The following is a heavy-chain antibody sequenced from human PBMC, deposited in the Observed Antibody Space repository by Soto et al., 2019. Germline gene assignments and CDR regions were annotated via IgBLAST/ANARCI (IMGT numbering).Heavy chain of an antibody. CDR1: GFTFASHA. CDR3: ASWVIALGGTGYFRH. D-gene: IGHD6-19*01. Sequence: GSLILSCASPGFTFASHAMSWVRQAPGKGLEWVSGISANGGRANYADTVKGRFSLSRDSSKNTMFLQMDSLTAEDTAIYYCASWVIALGGTGYFRHWGQGTLVTVSS. V-gene: IGHV3-23*01. J-gene: IGHJ1*01. CDR2: ISANGGRA.